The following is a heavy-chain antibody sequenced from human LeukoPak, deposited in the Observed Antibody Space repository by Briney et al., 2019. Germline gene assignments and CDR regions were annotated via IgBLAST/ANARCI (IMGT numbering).Heavy chain of an antibody. Sequence: GASVKVSCKASGYTFTSYAMHWVRQAPGQRVEWMGWINARNGNTKYSQKFQGRVTITRDTSASTAYMELSSLRSEDTAVYYCARTPAVAGTDYWGQGTLVTVSS. CDR1: GYTFTSYA. CDR3: ARTPAVAGTDY. D-gene: IGHD6-19*01. V-gene: IGHV1-3*01. J-gene: IGHJ4*02. CDR2: INARNGNT.